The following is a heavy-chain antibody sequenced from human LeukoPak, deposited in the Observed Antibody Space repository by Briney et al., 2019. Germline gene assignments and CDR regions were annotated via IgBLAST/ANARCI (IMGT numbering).Heavy chain of an antibody. V-gene: IGHV3-30*02. J-gene: IGHJ4*02. Sequence: PPGGSLRLSCAASGFTFSSYGMHWVRQAPGKGLEWVAFIRYDGSSKYYADSVKGRFTISRDNSKNTLYLQMNSLRAEDTAVYYCAKEGNMWLRPYYFDYWGQGTLVTVSS. CDR3: AKEGNMWLRPYYFDY. CDR1: GFTFSSYG. CDR2: IRYDGSSK. D-gene: IGHD5-12*01.